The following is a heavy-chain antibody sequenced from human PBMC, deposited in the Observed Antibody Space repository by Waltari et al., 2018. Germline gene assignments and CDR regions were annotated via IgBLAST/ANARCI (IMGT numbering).Heavy chain of an antibody. D-gene: IGHD3-3*01. V-gene: IGHV3-7*01. Sequence: EVQLVESGGGLVQPGGSLRLSCAASGCTFSSYWMSWVRQAPGEGLEWVANIKENGSGKLYVEPVTGLCTISRDNATNSLYLHMNSLRAYDTAVYYCARSLWSGTLGYWGQGTLVTVSS. J-gene: IGHJ4*02. CDR2: IKENGSGK. CDR3: ARSLWSGTLGY. CDR1: GCTFSSYW.